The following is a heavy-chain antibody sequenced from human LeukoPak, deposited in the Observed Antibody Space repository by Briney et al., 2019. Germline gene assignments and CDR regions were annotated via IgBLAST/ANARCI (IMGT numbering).Heavy chain of an antibody. CDR1: GFTFSSYA. V-gene: IGHV3-23*01. Sequence: GGSLRLSCAASGFTFSSYAINWVHQAPGKGLEWVSAISGGASNTYYADSVKGRFTISRDNSKNTLYLQMNSLRAEDTAVYYCAKQPPGGYYYESSGYYQYFQHWGQGTLVTVSS. J-gene: IGHJ1*01. CDR2: ISGGASNT. D-gene: IGHD3-22*01. CDR3: AKQPPGGYYYESSGYYQYFQH.